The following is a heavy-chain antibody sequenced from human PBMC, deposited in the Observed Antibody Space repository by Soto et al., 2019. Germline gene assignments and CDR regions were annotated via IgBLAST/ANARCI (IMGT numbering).Heavy chain of an antibody. CDR2: IYHSGYT. J-gene: IGHJ6*02. V-gene: IGHV4-31*03. CDR3: AKWEGLGSDYYYYAMDV. CDR1: GGSISSGGYY. Sequence: SEPLSLTCTVSGGSISSGGYYWTWIRQHPGKGLEWIAYIYHSGYTFYNPSLKSRVTMSVDTSKNQFSLKLRSVTAADTAVYYCAKWEGLGSDYYYYAMDVWGQGTTVTVSS. D-gene: IGHD1-26*01.